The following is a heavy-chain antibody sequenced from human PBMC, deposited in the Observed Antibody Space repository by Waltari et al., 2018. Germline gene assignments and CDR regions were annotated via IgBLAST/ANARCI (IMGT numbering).Heavy chain of an antibody. J-gene: IGHJ4*02. CDR2: IIPIFGTA. CDR1: GGTFSSYA. D-gene: IGHD3-22*01. Sequence: KKPGSSVKVSCKASGGTFSSYAISWVRQAPGQGLEWMGGIIPIFGTANYAQKFQGRVTITTDESTSTAYMELSSLRSEDTAGYYCARSEYYYDSSGYYPPDYWGQGTLVTVSS. CDR3: ARSEYYYDSSGYYPPDY. V-gene: IGHV1-69*05.